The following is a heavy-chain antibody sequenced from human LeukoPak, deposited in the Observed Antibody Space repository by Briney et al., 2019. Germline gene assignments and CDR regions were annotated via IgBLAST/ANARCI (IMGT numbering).Heavy chain of an antibody. CDR1: GVSINSYY. D-gene: IGHD6-19*01. J-gene: IGHJ4*02. V-gene: IGHV4-59*12. CDR2: IYDSGST. CDR3: AGEGSGWTMFDY. Sequence: SETLSLTCTVSGVSINSYYWSWIRQPPGKGLEWIGYIYDSGSTKYNPSLKSRVTMSVDTSKNQFSLKLSSVTAADTAVYYCAGEGSGWTMFDYWGQGTLVTVSS.